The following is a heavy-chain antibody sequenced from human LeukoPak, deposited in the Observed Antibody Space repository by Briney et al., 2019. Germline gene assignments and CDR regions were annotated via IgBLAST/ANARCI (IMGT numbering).Heavy chain of an antibody. V-gene: IGHV3-30*02. CDR1: GFTLSSYE. CDR2: IRYDGSNK. J-gene: IGHJ4*02. CDR3: AKDRWLRLSGDYFDY. D-gene: IGHD5-12*01. Sequence: GGSLRLSCTVSGFTLSSYEMTWFRQAPGKGLEWVAFIRYDGSNKYYADSVKGRFTISRDNSKNTLYLQMNSLRAEDTAVYYCAKDRWLRLSGDYFDYWGQGTLVTVSS.